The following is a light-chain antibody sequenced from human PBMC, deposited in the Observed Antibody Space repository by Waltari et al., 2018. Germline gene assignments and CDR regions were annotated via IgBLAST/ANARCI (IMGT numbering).Light chain of an antibody. CDR1: QGISSY. CDR2: AAS. V-gene: IGKV1-9*01. CDR3: QQLNSYPGT. J-gene: IGKJ2*01. Sequence: DIQLTQSPSFLSASVGDRVPITCRASQGISSYLAWYQQKPGKAPKLLIYAASTLQSGVPSRFSGSGSGTEFTLTISSLQPEDFATYYCQQLNSYPGTFGQGTKLEIK.